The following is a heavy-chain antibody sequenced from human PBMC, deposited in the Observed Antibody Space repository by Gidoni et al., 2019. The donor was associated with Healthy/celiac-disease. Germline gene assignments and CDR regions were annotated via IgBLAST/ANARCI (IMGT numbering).Heavy chain of an antibody. J-gene: IGHJ5*02. D-gene: IGHD3-3*01. V-gene: IGHV4-39*01. CDR1: GGSISSSSYY. Sequence: QLQLQESGPGLVKPSETLSLTCTGSGGSISSSSYYWGWIRQPPGKGLEWIGCIYYSGSTSYTPSLKIRVTISVDTSKNQFSLKLSSVTAADTAVYYCARHPGSGYYSLWFDPWGQGTLVTVSS. CDR3: ARHPGSGYYSLWFDP. CDR2: IYYSGST.